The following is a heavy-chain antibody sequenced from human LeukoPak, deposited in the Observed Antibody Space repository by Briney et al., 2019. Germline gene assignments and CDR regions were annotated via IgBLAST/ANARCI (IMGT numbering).Heavy chain of an antibody. Sequence: SETLSLTCTVSGGSISSYYWGWIRQPPGKGLEWIGSIYYSGSTYYNPSLKSRVTISVDTSKNQFSLKLSSVTAADTAVYYCARRGYSGYDYLGYWGQGTLVTVSS. D-gene: IGHD5-12*01. CDR2: IYYSGST. CDR1: GGSISSYY. CDR3: ARRGYSGYDYLGY. V-gene: IGHV4-39*07. J-gene: IGHJ4*02.